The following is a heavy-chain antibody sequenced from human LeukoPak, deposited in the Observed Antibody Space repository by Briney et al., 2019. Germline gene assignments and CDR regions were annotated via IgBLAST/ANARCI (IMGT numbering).Heavy chain of an antibody. Sequence: SETLSLTCTVSGGSISSSSYYWSWIHQPPGKGLEWIGSINYSRSTYYNPSLKSRVTISVDTSKNQFSLKLSSVTAADTAVYYCARYSYYDFWSGYGEFDYWGQGTLVTVSS. V-gene: IGHV4-39*01. CDR3: ARYSYYDFWSGYGEFDY. D-gene: IGHD3-3*01. CDR2: INYSRST. J-gene: IGHJ4*02. CDR1: GGSISSSSYY.